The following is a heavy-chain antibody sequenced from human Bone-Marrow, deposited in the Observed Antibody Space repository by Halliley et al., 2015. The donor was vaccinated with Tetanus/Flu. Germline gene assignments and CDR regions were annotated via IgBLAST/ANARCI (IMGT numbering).Heavy chain of an antibody. CDR3: ARVPWSEAYYFDY. D-gene: IGHD2-8*02. Sequence: QLVQSGGGLVQPGESLRLSCAASGFTVSRDYMNWVRQAPGKGPEWVSVIYSGGNIFYADSVKGRFTISRDNSKNTLYLQMNSLRAEDTAVYHCARVPWSEAYYFDYWGQGTLVTVSS. J-gene: IGHJ4*02. CDR2: IYSGGNI. V-gene: IGHV3-53*01. CDR1: GFTVSRDY.